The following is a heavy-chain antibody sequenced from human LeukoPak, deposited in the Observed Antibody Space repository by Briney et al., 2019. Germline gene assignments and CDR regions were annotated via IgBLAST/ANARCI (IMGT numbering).Heavy chain of an antibody. V-gene: IGHV3-30*18. CDR1: GFTFSSYG. Sequence: PGGSLRLSCAASGFTFSSYGMHWVRQAPGKGLEWVAVISYDGSNKYYADSVKGRFTISRDNSKNTLYPQMNSLRAEDTAVYYCAKVMPPGRIRFYSYYMDVWGKGTTVTVS. CDR3: AKVMPPGRIRFYSYYMDV. J-gene: IGHJ6*03. D-gene: IGHD2-15*01. CDR2: ISYDGSNK.